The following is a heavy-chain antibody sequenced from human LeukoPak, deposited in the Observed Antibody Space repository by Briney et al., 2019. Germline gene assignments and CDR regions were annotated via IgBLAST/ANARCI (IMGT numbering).Heavy chain of an antibody. CDR1: GFTFSSYA. Sequence: GGSLRLSCAASGFTFSSYAMSWLRQAPGKGLEWVSAISGSGVTTYYADSVKGRFTISRDNSKNTLYLQMNSLRAEDTALYYCAKDRDYYLVGFFDYGGQGTLVTVSS. CDR3: AKDRDYYLVGFFDY. V-gene: IGHV3-23*01. CDR2: ISGSGVTT. D-gene: IGHD3-10*01. J-gene: IGHJ4*02.